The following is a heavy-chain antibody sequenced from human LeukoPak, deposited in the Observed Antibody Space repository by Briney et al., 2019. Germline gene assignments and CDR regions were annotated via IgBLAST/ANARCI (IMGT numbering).Heavy chain of an antibody. CDR3: AKALGDGGPDY. CDR1: GFTFSSYA. Sequence: GSLRLSCAASGFTFSSYAMNWVRQAPGKGPEWVSAISGSGGSTYYADSVKGRFTTSRDNSKNTLYLQMNSLRAEDTAVYYCAKALGDGGPDYWGQGTLVTVSS. D-gene: IGHD3-10*01. J-gene: IGHJ4*02. CDR2: ISGSGGST. V-gene: IGHV3-23*01.